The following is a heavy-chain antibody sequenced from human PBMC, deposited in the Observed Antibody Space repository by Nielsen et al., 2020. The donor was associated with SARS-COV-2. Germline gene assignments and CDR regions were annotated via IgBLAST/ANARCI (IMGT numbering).Heavy chain of an antibody. J-gene: IGHJ2*01. CDR2: IYYSGST. Sequence: WIRQPPGKGLEWIGYIYYSGSTYYNPSLKSRVTISVDTSKNQFSLKLSSVTAADTAVYYCARSLRAQTAMLNRNSHEVWPCWYFDLWGRGTLVTVSS. D-gene: IGHD5-18*01. CDR3: ARSLRAQTAMLNRNSHEVWPCWYFDL. V-gene: IGHV4-31*02.